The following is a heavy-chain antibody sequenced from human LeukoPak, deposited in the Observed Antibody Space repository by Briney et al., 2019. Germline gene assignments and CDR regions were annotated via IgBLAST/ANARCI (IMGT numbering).Heavy chain of an antibody. D-gene: IGHD6-13*01. J-gene: IGHJ6*03. V-gene: IGHV4-4*07. Sequence: KPSETLSLTCLLSGGSIGPYYWSWIRQAAGKGPEWIGRIYTTGTADYNPSLKGRVFLSVDTSMNQFSLKVTSVTAADTAVYYCAREAAAGKGGRRYYYYYMDVWGKGTTVTVSS. CDR3: AREAAAGKGGRRYYYYYMDV. CDR1: GGSIGPYY. CDR2: IYTTGTA.